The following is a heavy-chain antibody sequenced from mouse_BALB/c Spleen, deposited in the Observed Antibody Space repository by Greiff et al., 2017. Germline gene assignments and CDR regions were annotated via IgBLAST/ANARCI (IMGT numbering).Heavy chain of an antibody. CDR2: IDPANGNT. CDR1: GFNIKDTY. J-gene: IGHJ4*01. Sequence: EVQLQQSGAELVKPGASVKLSCTASGFNIKDTYMHWVKQRPEQGLEWIGRIDPANGNTKYDPKFQGKATITADTSSNTAYLQLSSLTSEDTAVYYCASITGPYAMDYWGQGTSVTVSS. V-gene: IGHV14-3*02. CDR3: ASITGPYAMDY. D-gene: IGHD4-1*01.